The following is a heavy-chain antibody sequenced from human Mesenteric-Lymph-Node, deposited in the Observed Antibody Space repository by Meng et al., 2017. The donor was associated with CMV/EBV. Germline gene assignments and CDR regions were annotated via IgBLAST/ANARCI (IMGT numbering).Heavy chain of an antibody. CDR3: ARDYQTVSFDY. V-gene: IGHV4-38-2*02. CDR2: IYHSGST. CDR1: GYSIRSDYY. Sequence: SETLSLTCSVSGYSIRSDYYWGWIRQPPGKGLEWIGSIYHSGSTYYNLSLKSRVAISVDTSKNQFSLKLNSVTAADTAVYYCARDYQTVSFDYWGQGTLVTVSS. J-gene: IGHJ4*02. D-gene: IGHD1-1*01.